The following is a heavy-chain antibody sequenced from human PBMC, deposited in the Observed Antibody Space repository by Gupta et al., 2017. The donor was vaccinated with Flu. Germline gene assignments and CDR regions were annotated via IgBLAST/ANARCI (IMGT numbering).Heavy chain of an antibody. J-gene: IGHJ6*02. CDR1: GGTFSSYA. V-gene: IGHV1-69*06. Sequence: SGGTFSSYAISWVRQAPGQGLEWMGGIIPIFGTANYAQKFQGRVTITADKSTSTAYMELSSLRSEDTAVYYCAREDYGGNVPYYYYGMDGWGQGTTVTVSS. CDR2: IIPIFGTA. D-gene: IGHD4-17*01. CDR3: AREDYGGNVPYYYYGMDG.